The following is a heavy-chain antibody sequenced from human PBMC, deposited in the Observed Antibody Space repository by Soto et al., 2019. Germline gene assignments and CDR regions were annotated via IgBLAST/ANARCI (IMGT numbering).Heavy chain of an antibody. Sequence: VQLVESGGGLVQPGGSLRLSCAASGFTFSSFWRAWVRQAPGKGLEWLANIKEDGSMAYYLDSVKGRFTISRDNAKNLLFLQMNRLKADETAVYYCARGVAYNRQDFWGLGTLVTVSS. CDR1: GFTFSSFW. D-gene: IGHD1-20*01. CDR2: IKEDGSMA. J-gene: IGHJ4*02. V-gene: IGHV3-7*04. CDR3: ARGVAYNRQDF.